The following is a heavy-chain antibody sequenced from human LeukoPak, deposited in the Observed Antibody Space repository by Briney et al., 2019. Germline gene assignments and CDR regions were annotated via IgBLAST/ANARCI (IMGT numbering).Heavy chain of an antibody. CDR1: GGTFSNYG. CDR2: IIPIFGKA. Sequence: SVKVSCKASGGTFSNYGISWVRQAPGQGLECMGGIIPIFGKANYAQKFQGRVTITADESTSTAYMELSSLRSEDTAVYYCARSRRVRYCSNISCYAGFFEYWGQGTLVTVSS. CDR3: ARSRRVRYCSNISCYAGFFEY. J-gene: IGHJ4*02. D-gene: IGHD2-2*01. V-gene: IGHV1-69*13.